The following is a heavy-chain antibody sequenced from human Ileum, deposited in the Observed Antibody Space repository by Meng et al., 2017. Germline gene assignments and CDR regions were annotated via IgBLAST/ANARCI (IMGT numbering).Heavy chain of an antibody. J-gene: IGHJ4*02. CDR1: GGSISSGNYY. CDR3: ARERQYRGYKQYYFDQ. D-gene: IGHD5-12*01. CDR2: VYTSGTT. Sequence: SETLSLTCTVSGGSISSGNYYWTWIRQPAGKGLEWIGRVYTSGTTDYNSSLRSRVTISLDTSKSQFSLELTSMTAADTAVYYCARERQYRGYKQYYFDQWGRGTLVTVS. V-gene: IGHV4-61*02.